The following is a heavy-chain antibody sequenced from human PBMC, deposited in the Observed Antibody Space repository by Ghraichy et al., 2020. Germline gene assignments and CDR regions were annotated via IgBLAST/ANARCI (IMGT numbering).Heavy chain of an antibody. CDR1: GFTFSSYA. V-gene: IGHV3-64*01. J-gene: IGHJ5*02. D-gene: IGHD2-21*01. CDR3: ARGGETSGWFDP. CDR2: ISSNGGST. Sequence: GGSLRLSCAAFGFTFSSYAMHWVRQAPGKGLEYVSAISSNGGSTYYANSVKGRFTISRDNSKNTLYLQMGSLRAEDMAVYYCARGGETSGWFDPWGQGTLVTVSS.